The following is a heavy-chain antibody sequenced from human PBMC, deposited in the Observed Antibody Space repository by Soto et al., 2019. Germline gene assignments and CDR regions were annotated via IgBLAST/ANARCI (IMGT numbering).Heavy chain of an antibody. CDR2: IYHSGST. D-gene: IGHD4-17*01. CDR1: GGSISSSNW. Sequence: SETLSLTCAVSGGSISSSNWWSWVRQPPGKGLEWIGEIYHSGSTNYNPSLKSRVTISVDKSKNQFSLKLSSVTAADTAVYYCARTHYGDYKNWLDPWGQVTLVTV. V-gene: IGHV4-4*02. CDR3: ARTHYGDYKNWLDP. J-gene: IGHJ5*02.